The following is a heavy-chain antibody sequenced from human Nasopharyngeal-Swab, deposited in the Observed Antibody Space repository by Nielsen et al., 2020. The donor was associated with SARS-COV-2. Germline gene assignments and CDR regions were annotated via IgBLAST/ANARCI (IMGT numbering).Heavy chain of an antibody. Sequence: WVRQAPGQGLEWMGWINPNSGGTNYAQKFQGRVTITRDTSASTAYMELSSLRSEDTAVYYCARADGDYVHDYWGQGTLVTVSS. D-gene: IGHD4-17*01. CDR2: INPNSGGT. J-gene: IGHJ4*02. CDR3: ARADGDYVHDY. V-gene: IGHV1-2*02.